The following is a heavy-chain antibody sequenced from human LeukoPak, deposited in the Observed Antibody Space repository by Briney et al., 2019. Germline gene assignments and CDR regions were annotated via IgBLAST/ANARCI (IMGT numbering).Heavy chain of an antibody. CDR1: GGSVSSGSYY. CDR3: ARDDGGGWTGSGY. Sequence: SETLSLTCTVSGGSVSSGSYYWNWIRQPPGTGLEWIGSIYDSGSTNYNPSLKSRVTISVDTSKNQFSLKVNSVTAADTAVYYCARDDGGGWTGSGYWGQGALVTVSS. D-gene: IGHD2-15*01. V-gene: IGHV4-61*01. J-gene: IGHJ4*02. CDR2: IYDSGST.